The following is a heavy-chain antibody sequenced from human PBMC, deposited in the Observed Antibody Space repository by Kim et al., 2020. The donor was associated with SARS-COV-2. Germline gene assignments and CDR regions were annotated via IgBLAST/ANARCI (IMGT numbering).Heavy chain of an antibody. CDR1: GGSISSYY. CDR2: IYYSGST. V-gene: IGHV4-59*01. CDR3: ARGQGIVAFDI. D-gene: IGHD2-15*01. J-gene: IGHJ3*02. Sequence: SETLSLTCTVSGGSISSYYWSWIRQPPGKGLEWIGYIYYSGSTNYNPSLKSRVTISVDTSKNQFSLKLSSVTAADTAVYYCARGQGIVAFDIWGQGTMVTVSS.